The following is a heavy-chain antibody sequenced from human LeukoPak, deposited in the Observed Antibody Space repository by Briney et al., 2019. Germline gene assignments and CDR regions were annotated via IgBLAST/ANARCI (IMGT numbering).Heavy chain of an antibody. CDR2: ISGSGGST. V-gene: IGHV3-23*01. Sequence: PGGSLRLSCAASGFTFSSYAMSWVRQAPGKGLEWVSAISGSGGSTYYADSMKGRFTISRDNSKNTLYLQMNSLRAEDTAVYYCAKDPEFRVTGSFDYWGQGTLVTVSS. J-gene: IGHJ4*02. CDR1: GFTFSSYA. CDR3: AKDPEFRVTGSFDY. D-gene: IGHD7-27*01.